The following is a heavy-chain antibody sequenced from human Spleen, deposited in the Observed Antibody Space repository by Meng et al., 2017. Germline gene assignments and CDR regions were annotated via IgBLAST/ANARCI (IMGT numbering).Heavy chain of an antibody. J-gene: IGHJ4*02. D-gene: IGHD3-22*01. CDR3: AHRTYYYDSSGYRWTEYYFDY. CDR1: GSSLSTSGVG. Sequence: SGPTLVKPTQTLTLTCTFSGSSLSTSGVGVGWIRQPPGKALEWLALIYWDDDKRYSPSLKSRLTITKDTSKNQVVLTMTNMDPVDTATYYCAHRTYYYDSSGYRWTEYYFDYWGQGTLVTVSS. CDR2: IYWDDDK. V-gene: IGHV2-5*02.